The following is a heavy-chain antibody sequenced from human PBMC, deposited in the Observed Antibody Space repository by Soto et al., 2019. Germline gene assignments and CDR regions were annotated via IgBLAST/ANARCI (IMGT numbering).Heavy chain of an antibody. CDR1: GGSISSYY. CDR2: IYYSGST. CDR3: ARGLGLGYCGVGSCSQFDY. J-gene: IGHJ4*02. D-gene: IGHD2-15*01. Sequence: SETLSLTCTVSGGSISSYYWSWIRQPPGKGLEWIGYIYYSGSTNYNPSLKSRVTISVDTSKNQFSLKLSSVTAADTAVYYCARGLGLGYCGVGSCSQFDYWGQGTLVTVSS. V-gene: IGHV4-59*01.